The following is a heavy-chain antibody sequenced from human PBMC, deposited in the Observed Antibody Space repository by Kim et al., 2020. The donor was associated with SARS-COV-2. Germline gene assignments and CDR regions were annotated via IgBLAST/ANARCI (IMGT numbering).Heavy chain of an antibody. Sequence: GGSLRLSCAASGFTFSDYYMSWIRQAPGKGLEWVSYISSSGSTIYYADSVKGRFTISRDNAKNSLYLQMNSLRAEDTAVYYCAREVGIAAAEYYYYYGMDVWGQGTTVTVSS. CDR3: AREVGIAAAEYYYYYGMDV. V-gene: IGHV3-11*04. CDR2: ISSSGSTI. D-gene: IGHD6-13*01. J-gene: IGHJ6*02. CDR1: GFTFSDYY.